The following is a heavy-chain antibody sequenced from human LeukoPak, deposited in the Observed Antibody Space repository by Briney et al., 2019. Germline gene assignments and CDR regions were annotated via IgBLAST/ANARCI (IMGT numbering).Heavy chain of an antibody. J-gene: IGHJ6*02. CDR3: ARYKRITMVRGVSYYGMDV. CDR2: IYSGGST. V-gene: IGHV3-66*01. CDR1: GFTISSNY. D-gene: IGHD3-10*01. Sequence: GGSLRLSCAASGFTISSNYMSWVRQAPGKGLEWVSVIYSGGSTYYTDSLKGRFTISIDTSKNKLSLQMNSLTAEDTAVYYSARYKRITMVRGVSYYGMDVWGQGTTVTVSS.